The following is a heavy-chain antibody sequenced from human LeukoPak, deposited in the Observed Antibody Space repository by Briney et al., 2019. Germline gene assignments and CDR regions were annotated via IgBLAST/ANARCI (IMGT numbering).Heavy chain of an antibody. V-gene: IGHV1-46*01. CDR2: INPSGGST. CDR3: AKSEGATASAFDI. J-gene: IGHJ3*02. D-gene: IGHD1-26*01. Sequence: GASVKVSCKASGYTFTSYYMHWVRQAPGQGLEWMGIINPSGGSTSYAQKFQGRVTMTRDTSTSTVYMELSSLRSEDTAVYYCAKSEGATASAFDIWGQGTMVTVSS. CDR1: GYTFTSYY.